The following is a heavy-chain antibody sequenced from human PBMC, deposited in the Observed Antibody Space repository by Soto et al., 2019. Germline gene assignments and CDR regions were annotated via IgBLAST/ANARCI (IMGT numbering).Heavy chain of an antibody. V-gene: IGHV3-33*01. J-gene: IGHJ5*02. D-gene: IGHD6-13*01. Sequence: GGSLRLSCAASGFTFSSYGMHWVRQAPGKGLEWVAVIWYDGSNKYYADSVKGRFTISRDNSKNTLYLQMNSPRAEDTAVYYCARDRYSSSPRGLWFDPWGQGTLVTVSS. CDR1: GFTFSSYG. CDR2: IWYDGSNK. CDR3: ARDRYSSSPRGLWFDP.